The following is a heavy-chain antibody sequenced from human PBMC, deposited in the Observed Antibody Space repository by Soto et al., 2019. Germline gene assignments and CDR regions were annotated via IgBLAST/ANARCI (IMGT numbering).Heavy chain of an antibody. D-gene: IGHD1-7*01. V-gene: IGHV3-23*01. Sequence: EVQLLESGGGLVQPGGSLRLSCAASGFTFSSYAMRWVRQAPGKGLEWVAAISGSGGSTYYADSVKGRFTISRDNSKNPLYLQMNGLRAEDTAVYYCAKAELGLRDWYFDLWGRGPLVSVSS. CDR3: AKAELGLRDWYFDL. CDR1: GFTFSSYA. J-gene: IGHJ2*01. CDR2: ISGSGGST.